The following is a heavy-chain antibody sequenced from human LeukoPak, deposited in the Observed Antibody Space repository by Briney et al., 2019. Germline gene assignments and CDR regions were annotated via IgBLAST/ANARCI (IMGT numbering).Heavy chain of an antibody. CDR2: INTNTGNP. CDR3: ARHSSSWYTSPFDY. D-gene: IGHD6-13*01. CDR1: GYTFTSYA. J-gene: IGHJ4*02. V-gene: IGHV7-4-1*02. Sequence: ASVKVSCKASGYTFTSYAMNWVRQAPGQGLEWMRWINTNTGNPTYAQGFTGRFVFSLGTSVSTAYLQISSLKAEDTAVYYCARHSSSWYTSPFDYWGQGTLVTVSS.